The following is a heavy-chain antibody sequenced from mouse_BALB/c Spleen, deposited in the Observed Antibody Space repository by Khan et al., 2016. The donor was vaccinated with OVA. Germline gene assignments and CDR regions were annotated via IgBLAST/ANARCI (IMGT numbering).Heavy chain of an antibody. D-gene: IGHD1-1*01. V-gene: IGHV1-5*01. CDR3: TDCNYGGWIAY. J-gene: IGHJ3*01. CDR2: IYPGNSDT. CDR1: GYSFTSYW. Sequence: EVQLQQSGTVLARPGASVKMSCKASGYSFTSYWMHWVIQRPGQGLEWIGAIYPGNSDTSYNQKFKGKAKLTAVTSASTVFMELSHLTNEDSAVNYSTDCNYGGWIAYWGQGTLVTVSA.